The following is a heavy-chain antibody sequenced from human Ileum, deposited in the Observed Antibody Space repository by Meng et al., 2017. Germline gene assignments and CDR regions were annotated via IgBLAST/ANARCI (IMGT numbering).Heavy chain of an antibody. D-gene: IGHD3-22*01. CDR2: IYPGDSDT. J-gene: IGHJ3*02. CDR1: GYSFTSYW. Sequence: ESLKISCKGSGYSFTSYWIGWVRQMPGKGLEWMGIIYPGDSDTRYSPSFQGQVTISADKSISTAYLQWSSLKASDTAMYYCARHQYYYDSSGYYPHDAFDIWGQGTMVTVSS. V-gene: IGHV5-51*01. CDR3: ARHQYYYDSSGYYPHDAFDI.